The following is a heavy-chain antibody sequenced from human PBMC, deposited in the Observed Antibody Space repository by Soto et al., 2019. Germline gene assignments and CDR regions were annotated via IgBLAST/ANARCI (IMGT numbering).Heavy chain of an antibody. CDR1: GFTFSSYS. CDR2: ISSSSSTI. V-gene: IGHV3-48*02. J-gene: IGHJ4*02. CDR3: ARDWGPYDDVWGSYRYIGLIAY. D-gene: IGHD3-16*02. Sequence: EVQLVESGGGLVQPGGSLRLSCAASGFTFSSYSMNWVRQAPGKGLEWVSYISSSSSTIYYADSVKGRFTISRDNAKNSLYLQMNSLRDEDTAVYYCARDWGPYDDVWGSYRYIGLIAYWGQGTLVTVSS.